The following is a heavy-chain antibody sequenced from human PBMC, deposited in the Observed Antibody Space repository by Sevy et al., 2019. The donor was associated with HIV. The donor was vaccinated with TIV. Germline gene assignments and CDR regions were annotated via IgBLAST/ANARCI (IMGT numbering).Heavy chain of an antibody. Sequence: GGSLRLSCAASGFTFSSYWMSWVRQAPGKGLEWVANIKQDGSEKYYVDSVKGRFTISRDNAKNSLYLQMNSLRAEDTAVYYCASSGRGYYYDSSGYYLADYWGQGTLVTVSS. CDR1: GFTFSSYW. D-gene: IGHD3-22*01. CDR2: IKQDGSEK. J-gene: IGHJ4*02. V-gene: IGHV3-7*01. CDR3: ASSGRGYYYDSSGYYLADY.